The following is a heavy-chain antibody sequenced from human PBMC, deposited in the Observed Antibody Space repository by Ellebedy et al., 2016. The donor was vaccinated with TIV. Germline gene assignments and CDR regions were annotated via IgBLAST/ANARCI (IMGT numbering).Heavy chain of an antibody. V-gene: IGHV3-30-3*01. CDR3: AREGDRGYFQH. CDR1: GFTFSTYP. D-gene: IGHD3-16*01. CDR2: TSSDGSEE. J-gene: IGHJ1*01. Sequence: GGSLRLXCAASGFTFSTYPMHWIRQAPGEGLEWVAVTSSDGSEEHYADSVKGRFTISRDNSKNTLYVQLNSLRTEDTAVYYCAREGDRGYFQHWGQGTLVTVSS.